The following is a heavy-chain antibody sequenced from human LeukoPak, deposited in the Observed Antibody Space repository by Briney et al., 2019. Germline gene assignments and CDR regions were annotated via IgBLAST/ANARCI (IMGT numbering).Heavy chain of an antibody. J-gene: IGHJ6*03. CDR3: ARSVEGYCRGGSCYSYSYYMDV. V-gene: IGHV4-59*01. D-gene: IGHD2-15*01. CDR2: IYYSGST. Sequence: PSETLSLTCTVSGGSISSYYWSWIRQPPGKGLEWIGYIYYSGSTNHNPSLKSRVTISVDTSKNQFSLKLSSVTAADTAVYYCARSVEGYCRGGSCYSYSYYMDVWGKGTTVTVSS. CDR1: GGSISSYY.